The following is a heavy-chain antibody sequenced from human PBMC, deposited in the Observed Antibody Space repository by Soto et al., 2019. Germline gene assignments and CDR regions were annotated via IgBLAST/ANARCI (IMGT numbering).Heavy chain of an antibody. CDR3: ARVLYYYDSSGYPKPDYYYYGMDV. CDR2: ISSSGSTI. V-gene: IGHV3-11*01. Sequence: GGALRLSLGASWCTFSDYYISWIRQAPGEGLEGVSYISSSGSTIYYADSVKGRFTISRDNAKNSLYLQMNSLRAEETAVYYCARVLYYYDSSGYPKPDYYYYGMDVWGQGTTVTVSS. CDR1: WCTFSDYY. D-gene: IGHD3-22*01. J-gene: IGHJ6*02.